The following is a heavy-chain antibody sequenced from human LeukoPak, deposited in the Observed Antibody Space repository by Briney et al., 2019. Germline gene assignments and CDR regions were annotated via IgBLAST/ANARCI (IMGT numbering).Heavy chain of an antibody. Sequence: PSETLSLTCTVSGVTISRTSYYWGWIRQSPGKGLEWIGSIYSSGSTHYNPSLKSRVNISVDTSKNQFSLKLASVAATDTAVYYCGRRGDPWGQGTLVTVSS. CDR2: IYSSGST. V-gene: IGHV4-39*01. CDR3: GRRGDP. J-gene: IGHJ5*02. CDR1: GVTISRTSYY.